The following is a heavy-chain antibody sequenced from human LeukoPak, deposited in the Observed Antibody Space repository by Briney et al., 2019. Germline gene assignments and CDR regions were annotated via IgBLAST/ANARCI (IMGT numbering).Heavy chain of an antibody. J-gene: IGHJ4*02. Sequence: SETLSLTCTVSDGSISNFFGDWIRQPAGKGLEWIGCIYSSGSTNYNPSFKTRVTMSVDTARIQFSRNLSSETAADTAVYYCAREVPVNRDAGGYSGVTFDYWGQGILVTVSS. V-gene: IGHV4-4*07. CDR3: AREVPVNRDAGGYSGVTFDY. D-gene: IGHD3-22*01. CDR1: DGSISNFF. CDR2: IYSSGST.